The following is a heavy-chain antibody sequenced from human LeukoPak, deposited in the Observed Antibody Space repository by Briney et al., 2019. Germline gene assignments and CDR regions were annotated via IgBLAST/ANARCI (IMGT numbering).Heavy chain of an antibody. CDR1: GFIFRNYG. J-gene: IGHJ4*02. CDR3: ANGGYYSCDY. Sequence: HSGGSLRLSCAASGFIFRNYGMQWVRQAPGKGLEWVAVISYDGSNKYYADSVKGRFTISRDNSKNTLYLQMNSLRTEDTSVYYCANGGYYSCDYWGQGTLVTVSS. CDR2: ISYDGSNK. V-gene: IGHV3-30*18. D-gene: IGHD3-22*01.